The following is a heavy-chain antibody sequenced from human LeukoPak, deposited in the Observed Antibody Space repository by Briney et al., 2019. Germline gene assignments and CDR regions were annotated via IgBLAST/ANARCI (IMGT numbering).Heavy chain of an antibody. Sequence: QAGGSLRLSCAASGFTFSSYAMSWVRQAPGKGLEWISAISGSGGSTYYADSVKDRFTISRDNSKNTLYLQMNSLRAEDTALYYCAKEEGGFIVVVSPATDYWGQGTLVTASS. D-gene: IGHD2-2*01. CDR3: AKEEGGFIVVVSPATDY. J-gene: IGHJ4*02. CDR2: ISGSGGST. CDR1: GFTFSSYA. V-gene: IGHV3-23*01.